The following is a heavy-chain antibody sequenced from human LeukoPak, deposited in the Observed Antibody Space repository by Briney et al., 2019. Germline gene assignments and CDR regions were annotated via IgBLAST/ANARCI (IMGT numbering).Heavy chain of an antibody. CDR3: ARAYCSSTSCSSDWFDP. CDR1: GGSISSSSYY. J-gene: IGHJ5*02. CDR2: IYYSGST. D-gene: IGHD2-2*01. V-gene: IGHV4-39*07. Sequence: SETLSLTCTVSGGSISSSSYYWGWIRQPPGKGLEWIGSIYYSGSTYYNPSLKSRVTISVDTSKNQFSLKLSSVTAADTAVYYCARAYCSSTSCSSDWFDPWGQGTLVTVSS.